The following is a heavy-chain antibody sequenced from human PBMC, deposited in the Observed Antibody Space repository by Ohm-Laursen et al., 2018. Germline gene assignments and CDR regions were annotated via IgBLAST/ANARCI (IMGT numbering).Heavy chain of an antibody. CDR1: GFTFADYA. Sequence: LSLTCAASGFTFADYAMHWVRQAPGKGLEWVSGISWNSGSIGYADSVKGRFTISRDNAKNSLYLQMNSLRAEDTALYYCAREAGGDYYYGMDVWGQGTTVTVSS. D-gene: IGHD4-17*01. V-gene: IGHV3-9*01. CDR3: AREAGGDYYYGMDV. J-gene: IGHJ6*02. CDR2: ISWNSGSI.